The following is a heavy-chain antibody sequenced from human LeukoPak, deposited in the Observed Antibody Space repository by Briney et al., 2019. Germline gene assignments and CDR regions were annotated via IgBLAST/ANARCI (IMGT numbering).Heavy chain of an antibody. D-gene: IGHD1-26*01. J-gene: IGHJ6*02. CDR1: GGSISSGGYY. V-gene: IGHV4-30-2*01. CDR3: ARAPQEWEPFADYYYYYGMDV. CDR2: IYHSGST. Sequence: PSQTLSLTCTVSGGSISSGGYYWSWIRQPPGKGLEWIGYIYHSGSTYYNPSLKSRVTISVDTSKNQFSLKLSSVTAADTAVYYCARAPQEWEPFADYYYYYGMDVWGQGTTVTVSS.